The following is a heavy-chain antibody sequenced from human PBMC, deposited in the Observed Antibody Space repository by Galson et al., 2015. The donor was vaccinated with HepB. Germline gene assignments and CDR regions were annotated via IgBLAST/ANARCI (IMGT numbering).Heavy chain of an antibody. CDR3: ARVHSTQQYGMDV. V-gene: IGHV3-74*01. D-gene: IGHD6-13*01. CDR2: INSDGSST. J-gene: IGHJ6*02. CDR1: GFTFSSYW. Sequence: SLRLSCAASGFTFSSYWMHWVRQAPGKGLVWVSRINSDGSSTSYADSVKGRFTISRDNAKNTLYLQMNSLRAEDTAVYYCARVHSTQQYGMDVWGQGTTVTVSS.